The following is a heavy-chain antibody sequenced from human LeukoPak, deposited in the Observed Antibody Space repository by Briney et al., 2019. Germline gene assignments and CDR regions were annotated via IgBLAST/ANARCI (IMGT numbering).Heavy chain of an antibody. V-gene: IGHV3-23*01. J-gene: IGHJ4*02. CDR1: GFTFSSYA. CDR3: AKDSSMVRGVITDFDY. D-gene: IGHD3-10*01. CDR2: ISGSGCST. Sequence: GGSLRLSCAASGFTFSSYAMSWVRQAPGKGLEWVSAISGSGCSTYYADSVKGRFTISRDNSKNTLYLQMNSLRAEDTAVYYCAKDSSMVRGVITDFDYWGQGTLVTVSS.